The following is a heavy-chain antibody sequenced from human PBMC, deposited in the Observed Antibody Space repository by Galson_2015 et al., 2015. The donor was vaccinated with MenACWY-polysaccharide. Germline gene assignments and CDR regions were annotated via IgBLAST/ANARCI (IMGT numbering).Heavy chain of an antibody. CDR3: ARVYSNSEDAFDI. J-gene: IGHJ3*02. D-gene: IGHD4-11*01. CDR1: GFTFSSYW. Sequence: SLRLSCAASGFTFSSYWMHWVRQAPGKGLVWVSRINSDGSSTSYADSVKGRFAISRDNAKNTLYLQMNSLRAEDTAVYYCARVYSNSEDAFDIWGQGTMVTVSS. V-gene: IGHV3-74*01. CDR2: INSDGSST.